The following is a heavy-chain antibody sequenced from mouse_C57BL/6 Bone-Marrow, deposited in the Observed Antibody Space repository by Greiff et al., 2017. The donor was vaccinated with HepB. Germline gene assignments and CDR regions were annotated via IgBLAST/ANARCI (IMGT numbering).Heavy chain of an antibody. V-gene: IGHV1-82*01. CDR1: GYAFSSSW. D-gene: IGHD1-2*01. CDR2: IYPGDGDT. J-gene: IGHJ2*01. CDR3: AREGSRLYYFDY. Sequence: QVQLKESGPELVKPGASVKISCKASGYAFSSSWMNWVKQRPGKGLEWIGRIYPGDGDTNYNGKFKGKATLTADKSSSTAYMQLSSLTSEDSAVYFCAREGSRLYYFDYWGQGTTLTVSS.